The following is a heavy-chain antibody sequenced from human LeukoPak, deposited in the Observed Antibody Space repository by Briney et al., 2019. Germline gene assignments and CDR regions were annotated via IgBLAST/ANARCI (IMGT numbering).Heavy chain of an antibody. J-gene: IGHJ4*02. Sequence: SETLSLTCAVYGGSFSGYYWSWIRQPPGKGLEWIGEINHSGSTNYNPSLKSRVTISVDTSKNQLSLKLTSVTAADTAVYYCTRHLGWEPTGDWGQGTLVTVSS. V-gene: IGHV4-34*01. D-gene: IGHD1-26*01. CDR1: GGSFSGYY. CDR3: TRHLGWEPTGD. CDR2: INHSGST.